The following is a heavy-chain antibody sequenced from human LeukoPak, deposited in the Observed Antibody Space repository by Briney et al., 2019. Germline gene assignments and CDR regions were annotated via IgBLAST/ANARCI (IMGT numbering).Heavy chain of an antibody. J-gene: IGHJ5*02. V-gene: IGHV3-9*03. D-gene: IGHD3-22*01. CDR3: ARGYYYDSSSTYNWFDP. CDR2: INWYSGSI. Sequence: GRSLRLSCAASGFTFDDYAMHWVRQAPGKGLEWVSGINWYSGSIGYADSVKGRFTISRDNAKNSLYLQVNSLRAEDMALYYCARGYYYDSSSTYNWFDPWGQGTLVTVSS. CDR1: GFTFDDYA.